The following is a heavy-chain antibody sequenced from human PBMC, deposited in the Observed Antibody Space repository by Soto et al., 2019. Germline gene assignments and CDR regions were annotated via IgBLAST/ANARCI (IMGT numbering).Heavy chain of an antibody. CDR3: ARGISTTRYYYYGMDV. J-gene: IGHJ6*02. CDR2: INPSGGIT. V-gene: IGHV1-46*01. D-gene: IGHD2-2*01. Sequence: ASVKVSCKASGYTLTRYYLHWVRQAPGQGPEWMGIINPSGGITNDAQKFQDRVTMTSDTSTSTVYMELSSLRSEDTAVYYCARGISTTRYYYYGMDVWGQGTTVTVSS. CDR1: GYTLTRYY.